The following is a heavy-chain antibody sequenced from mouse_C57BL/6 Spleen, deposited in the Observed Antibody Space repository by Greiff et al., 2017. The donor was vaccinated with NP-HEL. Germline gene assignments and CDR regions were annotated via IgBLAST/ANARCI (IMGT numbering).Heavy chain of an antibody. D-gene: IGHD2-5*01. Sequence: QVQLQQSGAELVKPGASVKISCKASGYAFSSYWMNWVKQRPGQGLEWIGQIYPGDGDTNYNGKFKGKATLTADKSSSTAYMQLSSLTSEDSAVYFCAAYYSNQAWFAYWGQGTLVTVSA. CDR1: GYAFSSYW. CDR2: IYPGDGDT. CDR3: AAYYSNQAWFAY. V-gene: IGHV1-80*01. J-gene: IGHJ3*01.